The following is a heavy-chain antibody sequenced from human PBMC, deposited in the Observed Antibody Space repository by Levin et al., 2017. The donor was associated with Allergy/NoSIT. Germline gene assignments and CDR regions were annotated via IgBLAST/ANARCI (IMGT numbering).Heavy chain of an antibody. CDR3: SRAMGKERPSSRYFEY. V-gene: IGHV3-30*04. Sequence: AGGSLRLSCAASGFTFNNYVMTWVRQAPGKGLEWVALISWDGRNEFYADSVKGRFTISRDNSKNTVYLQMNSPRPEDTAVYYCSRAMGKERPSSRYFEYWGQESRVTVSS. D-gene: IGHD1-1*01. CDR1: GFTFNNYV. CDR2: ISWDGRNE. J-gene: IGHJ4*02.